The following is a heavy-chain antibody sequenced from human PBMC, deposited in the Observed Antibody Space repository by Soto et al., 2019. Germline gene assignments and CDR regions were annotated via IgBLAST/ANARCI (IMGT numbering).Heavy chain of an antibody. CDR3: ARTNIAAAGINGMDV. Sequence: PSETLSLTCTVSGDSISSYYWSWIRQPPGKGLEWIGYIYYSGSTNYNPSLKSRVTISVDTSKNQFSLKLSSVTAADTAVYYCARTNIAAAGINGMDVWGQGTTVTVSS. CDR1: GDSISSYY. D-gene: IGHD6-13*01. J-gene: IGHJ6*02. CDR2: IYYSGST. V-gene: IGHV4-59*01.